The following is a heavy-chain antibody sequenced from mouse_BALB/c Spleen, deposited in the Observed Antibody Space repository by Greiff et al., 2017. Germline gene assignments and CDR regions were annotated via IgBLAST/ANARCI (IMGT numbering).Heavy chain of an antibody. CDR1: GFTFSSFG. Sequence: EVKLVESGGGLVQPGGSRKLSCAASGFTFSSFGMHWVRQAPEKGLEWVAYISSGSSTIYYADTVKGRFTISRDNPKNTLFLQMTSLRSEDTAMYYCARSNYGSSSFDYWGQGTTLTVSS. CDR2: ISSGSSTI. V-gene: IGHV5-17*02. J-gene: IGHJ2*01. CDR3: ARSNYGSSSFDY. D-gene: IGHD1-1*01.